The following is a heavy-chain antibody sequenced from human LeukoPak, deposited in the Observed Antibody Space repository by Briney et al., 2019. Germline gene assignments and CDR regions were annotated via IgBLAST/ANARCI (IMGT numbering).Heavy chain of an antibody. V-gene: IGHV3-30*18. CDR1: GFTFSCYG. CDR2: ISYDGSNK. D-gene: IGHD4-17*01. J-gene: IGHJ4*02. CDR3: AKDRYGDYGSSFDY. Sequence: GGSQRLSCAASGFTFSCYGMHWVRQAPGKGLEWVAVISYDGSNKYYADSVKGRFTISRDNSKNTLYLQMNSLRAVDTAVYYCAKDRYGDYGSSFDYWGQGTLVTVSS.